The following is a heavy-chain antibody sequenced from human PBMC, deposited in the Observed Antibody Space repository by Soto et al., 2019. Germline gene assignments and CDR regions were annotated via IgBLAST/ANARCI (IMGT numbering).Heavy chain of an antibody. V-gene: IGHV4-39*01. CDR2: IYYSGST. CDR1: GGSISSRSYY. J-gene: IGHJ6*03. CDR3: ARNEVVLLWFGEGPYCDMDV. Sequence: PSETLSLTCTVSGGSISSRSYYWGWIRQPPGKGLEWIGSIYYSGSTYYNPSLKSRVTISVDTSKNQFSLKLSSVTAVDTAVYYCARNEVVLLWFGEGPYCDMDVWGKGTTLTVSS. D-gene: IGHD3-10*01.